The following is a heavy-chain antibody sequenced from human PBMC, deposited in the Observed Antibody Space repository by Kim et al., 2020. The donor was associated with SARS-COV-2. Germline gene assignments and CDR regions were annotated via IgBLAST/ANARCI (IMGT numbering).Heavy chain of an antibody. CDR3: ARHPKGAQQPAGAYDY. V-gene: IGHV4-39*01. J-gene: IGHJ4*02. D-gene: IGHD6-13*01. Sequence: SETLSLTCTVSGGSISSSSYYWGWIRQPPGKGLEWIGSIYYSGSTYYNPSLKSRVTISVDTSKNQFSLKLSSVTAADTAVYYCARHPKGAQQPAGAYDYWGQGTLVTVSS. CDR2: IYYSGST. CDR1: GGSISSSSYY.